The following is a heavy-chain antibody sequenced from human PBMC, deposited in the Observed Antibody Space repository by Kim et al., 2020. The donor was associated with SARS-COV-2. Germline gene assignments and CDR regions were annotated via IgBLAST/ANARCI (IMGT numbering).Heavy chain of an antibody. J-gene: IGHJ6*02. V-gene: IGHV3-30*04. Sequence: EGSLRLSCAASGFTFSSYAMHWVRQAPGKGLEWVAVISYDGSNKYYADSVKGRFTISRDNSKNTLYLQMNSLRAEDTAVYYCARGVKGNYYYGMDVWGQG. CDR3: ARGVKGNYYYGMDV. D-gene: IGHD3-22*01. CDR1: GFTFSSYA. CDR2: ISYDGSNK.